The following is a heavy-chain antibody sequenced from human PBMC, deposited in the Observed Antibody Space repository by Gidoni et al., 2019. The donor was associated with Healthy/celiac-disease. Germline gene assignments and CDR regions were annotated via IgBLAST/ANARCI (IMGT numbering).Heavy chain of an antibody. D-gene: IGHD3-10*01. CDR1: GFTVSSNY. CDR2: IYSGGST. Sequence: EVQLVETGGGLIQPGGSLRLSCAASGFTVSSNYMSWVRQAPGKGLEWVSVIYSGGSTYYADSVKGRFTISRDNSKNTLYLQMNSLRAEDTAVYYCARMYYYGSGYNWFDPWGQGTLVTVSS. CDR3: ARMYYYGSGYNWFDP. J-gene: IGHJ5*02. V-gene: IGHV3-53*02.